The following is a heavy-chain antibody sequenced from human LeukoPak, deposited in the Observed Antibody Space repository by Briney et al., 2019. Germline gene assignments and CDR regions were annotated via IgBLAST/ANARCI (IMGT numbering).Heavy chain of an antibody. CDR2: ISGSGGST. V-gene: IGHV3-23*01. Sequence: PGGSLRLSCAASGFTFNTYAMSWVRQAPGKGLEWVSAISGSGGSTYYADSVKGRFTISRDNSKNTLYLQMNSLRAEDTAVYYCAKQASAAAASRYNYWGLGALVTVSS. CDR1: GFTFNTYA. J-gene: IGHJ4*02. CDR3: AKQASAAAASRYNY. D-gene: IGHD6-13*01.